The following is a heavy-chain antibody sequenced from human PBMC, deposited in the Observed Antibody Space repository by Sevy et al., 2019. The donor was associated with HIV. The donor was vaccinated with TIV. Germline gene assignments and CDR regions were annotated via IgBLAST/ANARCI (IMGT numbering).Heavy chain of an antibody. Sequence: GGSLRLSCAASGFTLSDYYMSWIRQAPGKGLEWVSYISGSGSYIYYADSVKGRFSVSRDNAKNSLYLQMNSLRAEDTAVYYCARDHVKDGDLGDYYYFAMDVWGQGTTVTVSS. J-gene: IGHJ6*02. V-gene: IGHV3-11*01. D-gene: IGHD4-17*01. CDR3: ARDHVKDGDLGDYYYFAMDV. CDR1: GFTLSDYY. CDR2: ISGSGSYI.